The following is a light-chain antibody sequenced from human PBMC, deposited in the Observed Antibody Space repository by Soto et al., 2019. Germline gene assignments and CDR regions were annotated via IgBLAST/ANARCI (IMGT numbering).Light chain of an antibody. V-gene: IGKV1-5*03. CDR1: QSIRYW. Sequence: DIQMTQSPSTLSASVGDRATITCRASQSIRYWLAWLQQKPGKAPRLLIYEASRLESGVPSRISGSGSGTEFTLTISSLQPDDFATYYCQQYTNYPWTFGQGTKVDI. J-gene: IGKJ1*01. CDR3: QQYTNYPWT. CDR2: EAS.